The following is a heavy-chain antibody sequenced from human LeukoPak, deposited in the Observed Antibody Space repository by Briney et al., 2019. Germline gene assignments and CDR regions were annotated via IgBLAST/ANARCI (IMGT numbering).Heavy chain of an antibody. CDR3: ASPGRGDYGDY. V-gene: IGHV4-39*07. D-gene: IGHD4/OR15-4a*01. CDR1: GASISSHDYY. Sequence: SETLSLTCTVSGASISSHDYYWGWIRQPPGKGLEWIGSMSSGGHTHYNLSLKSRVTISVDTSKNQVSLKLTSLTAADTAVYYCASPGRGDYGDYWGQGTLVTVSS. CDR2: MSSGGHT. J-gene: IGHJ4*02.